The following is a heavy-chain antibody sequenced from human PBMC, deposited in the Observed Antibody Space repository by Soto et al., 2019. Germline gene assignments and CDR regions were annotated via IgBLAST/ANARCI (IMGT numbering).Heavy chain of an antibody. Sequence: ASVKVSCKASGYTSTSYGISWVRQAPGQGLEWMGWISAHNGNTNYAQKLQGRVTMTTDTSTSTAYMELRSLRSDDTAVYYCAREPGSGHDHWFDPWGQGTLVTVSS. CDR2: ISAHNGNT. CDR3: AREPGSGHDHWFDP. CDR1: GYTSTSYG. V-gene: IGHV1-18*04. J-gene: IGHJ5*02. D-gene: IGHD6-19*01.